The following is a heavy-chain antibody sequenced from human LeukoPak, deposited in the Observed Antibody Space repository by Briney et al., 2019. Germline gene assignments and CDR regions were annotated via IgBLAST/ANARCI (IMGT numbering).Heavy chain of an antibody. CDR2: ISGSGGNT. CDR1: GFTFSSYA. V-gene: IGHV3-23*01. D-gene: IGHD6-13*01. J-gene: IGHJ4*02. Sequence: PGGSLRLSCAASGFTFSSYAMSWVRQAPGKGLEWVSAISGSGGNTYYADSVKGRFTISRDNSKSTLYLQMNSLRAEDTAVYYCAKGNHRIAAAGSYFDYWGQGTLVTVSS. CDR3: AKGNHRIAAAGSYFDY.